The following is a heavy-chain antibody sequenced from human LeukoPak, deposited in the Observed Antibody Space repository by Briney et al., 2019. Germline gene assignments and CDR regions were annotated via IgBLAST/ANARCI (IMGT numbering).Heavy chain of an antibody. V-gene: IGHV3-21*01. Sequence: SGGSLRLSCAASGFTFSSYSMNWVRQAPGKGLEWVSSISSSSSYIYYADSVKGRFTISRDNAKNSLYLQMNGLRAEDTAVYYCARVAVADPYYFDYWGQGTLVTVSS. CDR2: ISSSSSYI. CDR1: GFTFSSYS. CDR3: ARVAVADPYYFDY. D-gene: IGHD6-19*01. J-gene: IGHJ4*02.